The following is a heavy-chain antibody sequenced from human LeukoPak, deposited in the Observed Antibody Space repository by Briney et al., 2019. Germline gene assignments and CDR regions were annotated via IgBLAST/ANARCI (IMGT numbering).Heavy chain of an antibody. D-gene: IGHD3-22*01. CDR3: ARVNLDRDSSGFAFDY. CDR2: IIHICGTD. CDR1: RGTFSSYA. Sequence: SVKVSCKASRGTFSSYAISSVRQAPGQGLEWLGGIIHICGTDNYPHKFQGRVTITTDETTSTAYMELSSLRSEDTAEYYCARVNLDRDSSGFAFDYWGQGTLVTVSS. V-gene: IGHV1-69*05. J-gene: IGHJ4*02.